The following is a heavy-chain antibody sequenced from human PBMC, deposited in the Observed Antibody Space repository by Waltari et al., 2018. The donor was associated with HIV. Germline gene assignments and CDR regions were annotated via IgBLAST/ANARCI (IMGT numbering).Heavy chain of an antibody. CDR2: ASHSGGT. J-gene: IGHJ2*01. CDR1: GYSMTTDNY. CDR3: ARAGVVPALFDL. Sequence: QVQLQEPGPGLVKPSETLSLTCVVSGYSMTTDNYWGWIRQPPGKGLEWIGSASHSGGTFHNASLKSRVTISVDRSKNQCSLKVKSVTAADTAVYYCARAGVVPALFDLWGRGTLVTVSS. V-gene: IGHV4-38-2*01. D-gene: IGHD3-3*01.